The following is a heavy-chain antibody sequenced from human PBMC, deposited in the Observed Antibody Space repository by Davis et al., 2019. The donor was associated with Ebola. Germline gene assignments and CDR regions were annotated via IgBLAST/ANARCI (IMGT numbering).Heavy chain of an antibody. CDR2: MNPNSGNT. V-gene: IGHV1-8*01. Sequence: ASVKVSCKASGYTFPSYDINWLRQATGQGLEWMGWMNPNSGNTGYAQKFQGRVTMTRNTSISTAYMELSSLRSEDTAVYYCAREGNYDFWSGIWGQGTLVTVSS. CDR1: GYTFPSYD. J-gene: IGHJ4*02. CDR3: AREGNYDFWSGI. D-gene: IGHD3-3*01.